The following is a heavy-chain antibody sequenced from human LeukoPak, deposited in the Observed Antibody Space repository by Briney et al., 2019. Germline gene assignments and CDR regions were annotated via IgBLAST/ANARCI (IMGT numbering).Heavy chain of an antibody. V-gene: IGHV4-59*01. D-gene: IGHD3-9*01. CDR3: ARSKDILTGYCFDY. J-gene: IGHJ4*02. CDR1: GGSIRSYY. Sequence: NPSETLSLTCTVSGGSIRSYYWSWIRQPPGKGLEWVGYIYDSGSTSYNPSLKSRVTISVDTSKNQFSLKVTSVTAADTAVYYCARSKDILTGYCFDYWGQGTLVTVSS. CDR2: IYDSGST.